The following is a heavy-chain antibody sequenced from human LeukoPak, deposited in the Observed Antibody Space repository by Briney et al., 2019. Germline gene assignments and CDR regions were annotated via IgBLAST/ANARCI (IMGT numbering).Heavy chain of an antibody. CDR3: ARGFELKSRAARIYYFDY. J-gene: IGHJ4*02. D-gene: IGHD6-6*01. CDR2: INHSGST. CDR1: GGSLSGYY. V-gene: IGHV4-34*01. Sequence: PSETLSLTCAVYGGSLSGYYWSWIRQPPGKGLEWIGEINHSGSTNYNPSLKSRVTISVDTSKNQFSLKLSSVPATDTDVYYCARGFELKSRAARIYYFDYWGQGTLVTVSS.